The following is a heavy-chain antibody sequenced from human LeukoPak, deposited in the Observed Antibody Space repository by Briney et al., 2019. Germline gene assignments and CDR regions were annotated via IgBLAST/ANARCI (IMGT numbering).Heavy chain of an antibody. Sequence: SETLSLTCSVSGYALSSGYFWGWSRQPPGKGLGWVGTIYHSGSTYYNPSLKSRVTISVDTSKNQFSLKLSSVTAADTAVYYCARGYCSGGSCYDTPLDYWGQGTLVTVSS. D-gene: IGHD2-15*01. V-gene: IGHV4-38-2*02. CDR3: ARGYCSGGSCYDTPLDY. CDR1: GYALSSGYF. CDR2: IYHSGST. J-gene: IGHJ4*02.